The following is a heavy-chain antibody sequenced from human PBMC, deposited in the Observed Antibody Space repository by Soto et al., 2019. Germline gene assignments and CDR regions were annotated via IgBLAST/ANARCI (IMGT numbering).Heavy chain of an antibody. CDR2: IYSDGST. D-gene: IGHD3-9*01. CDR3: ATLTKYDILTGFYPC. CDR1: GFTVNSNY. J-gene: IGHJ4*02. V-gene: IGHV3-66*01. Sequence: EVQLVESGGGLVQPGGSLRLSCAASGFTVNSNYMSWVRQAPGKGLEWVSVIYSDGSTYYADSVKGRFIISRDNSNNTLYFQMNSLRAEDTAVYYCATLTKYDILTGFYPCWGQGILVTVSS.